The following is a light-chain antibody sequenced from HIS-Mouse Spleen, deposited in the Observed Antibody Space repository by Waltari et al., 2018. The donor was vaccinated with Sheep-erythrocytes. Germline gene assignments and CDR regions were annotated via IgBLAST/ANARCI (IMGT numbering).Light chain of an antibody. V-gene: IGKV1-12*01. CDR1: QGISSW. J-gene: IGKJ1*01. CDR2: AAS. CDR3: QQANSFPPT. Sequence: DIQMTQSPSSVSASVGARVTITCRASQGISSWLGWYRQKPGKAPKLLIYAASSLKSGVPSRFSGSGYGTDFTLTISSLQPEDFETYYCQQANSFPPTFGQGTKVEIK.